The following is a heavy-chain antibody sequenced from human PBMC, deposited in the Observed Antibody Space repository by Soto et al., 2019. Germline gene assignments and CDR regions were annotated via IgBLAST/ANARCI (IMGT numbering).Heavy chain of an antibody. CDR2: IYYSGST. CDR1: GGSISSYY. Sequence: PSETLSLTCTVSGGSISSYYWSWTRQPPGKGLEWIGYIYYSGSTNYNPSLKSRVTISVDTSKNQFSLKLSSVTAADTAVYYCARGGKGYDFWTAPYDAFDIWGQGTMVTVSS. CDR3: ARGGKGYDFWTAPYDAFDI. D-gene: IGHD3-3*01. J-gene: IGHJ3*02. V-gene: IGHV4-59*01.